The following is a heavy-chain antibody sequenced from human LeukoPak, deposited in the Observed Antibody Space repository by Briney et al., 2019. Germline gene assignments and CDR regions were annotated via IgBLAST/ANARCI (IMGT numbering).Heavy chain of an antibody. CDR3: VTIVEADIDTFVI. Sequence: GGSLRLSCAASGFTFRKYWLHWVRQAPGKGLVWVSRINPDGGSTNYADSVKGRFTISRDNAKSTLYLQMNSLRVEDTAVYYCVTIVEADIDTFVICGPGAKVTVSS. CDR1: GFTFRKYW. CDR2: INPDGGST. D-gene: IGHD2-15*01. J-gene: IGHJ3*02. V-gene: IGHV3-74*01.